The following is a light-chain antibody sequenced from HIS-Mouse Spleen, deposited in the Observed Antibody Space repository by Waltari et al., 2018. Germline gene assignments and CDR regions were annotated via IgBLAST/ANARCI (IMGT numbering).Light chain of an antibody. CDR2: DDS. J-gene: IGLJ1*01. CDR3: QVWDSSSDHYV. CDR1: NIGSKS. Sequence: SYVLTQPPSVSVAPGKTARITCGGNNIGSKSVHWYQQKPGQAPVLVVYDDSDRPSGIPGRFSGSNSGTTATLTISGVEAGDEADYYCQVWDSSSDHYVFGTGTKVTVL. V-gene: IGLV3-21*03.